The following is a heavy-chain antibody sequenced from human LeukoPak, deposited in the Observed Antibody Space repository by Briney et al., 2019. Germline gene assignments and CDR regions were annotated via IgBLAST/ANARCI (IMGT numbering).Heavy chain of an antibody. CDR2: IYYSGST. D-gene: IGHD3-3*01. CDR1: GGSISSYY. CDR3: AREGDFWRRNYYFDY. V-gene: IGHV4-59*01. Sequence: SETLSLTCAVSGGSISSYYWSWIRQPPGKGLEWIGYIYYSGSTNYNPSLKSRVTISVDTSKNQFSLKLSSVTAADTAVYYCAREGDFWRRNYYFDYWGQGTLVTVSS. J-gene: IGHJ4*02.